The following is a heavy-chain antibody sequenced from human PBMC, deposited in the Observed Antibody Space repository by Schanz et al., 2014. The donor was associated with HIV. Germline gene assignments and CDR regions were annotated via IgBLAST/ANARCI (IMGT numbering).Heavy chain of an antibody. CDR1: GFTFSKYS. J-gene: IGHJ6*02. CDR2: ISGGSGST. D-gene: IGHD1-20*01. Sequence: EVHLVESGGGLVTPGGFLRLSCAASGFTFSKYSMNWVRQTPGEGLEWVSSISGGSGSTFYADSVKGRFTISRVNSKNTLYLQMNSLRAEDTAIYYCAKTSITLGMDVWGQGTTVTVSS. V-gene: IGHV3-23*04. CDR3: AKTSITLGMDV.